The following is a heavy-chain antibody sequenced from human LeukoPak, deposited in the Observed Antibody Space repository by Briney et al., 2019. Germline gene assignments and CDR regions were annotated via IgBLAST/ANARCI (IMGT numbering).Heavy chain of an antibody. CDR1: GFTFSSYW. D-gene: IGHD6-19*01. CDR3: AREPIAVAGLYYYYYGMDV. Sequence: GGSLRLSRAASGFTFSSYWMSWVRQAPGKGLEWVANIKQDGSEKYYVDSVKGRFTISRDNAKNSLYLQMNSLRAEDTAVYYCAREPIAVAGLYYYYYGMDVWGQGTTVTVSS. J-gene: IGHJ6*02. CDR2: IKQDGSEK. V-gene: IGHV3-7*01.